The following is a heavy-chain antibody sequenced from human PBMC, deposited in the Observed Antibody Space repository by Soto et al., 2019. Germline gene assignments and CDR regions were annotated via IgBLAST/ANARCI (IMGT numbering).Heavy chain of an antibody. V-gene: IGHV3-66*01. J-gene: IGHJ4*02. D-gene: IGHD5-12*01. CDR2: IYSGGST. CDR3: ARARGYSGYDPFDY. Sequence: EVQLVESGGGLVQPGGSLRLSCAASGFTVSSNYMSWVRQAPGKGLEWVSVIYSGGSTYYADSVKGRFTISRDNSKNTLYLQMNSLRAEDTAVYCCARARGYSGYDPFDYWGQGTLVTVSS. CDR1: GFTVSSNY.